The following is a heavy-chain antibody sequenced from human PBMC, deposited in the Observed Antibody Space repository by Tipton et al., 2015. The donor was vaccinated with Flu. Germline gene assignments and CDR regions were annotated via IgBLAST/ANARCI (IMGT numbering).Heavy chain of an antibody. D-gene: IGHD6-13*01. CDR3: ARESRRAAAGPNLYYYGMDV. CDR1: GHSISSDYY. Sequence: TLSLTCTISGHSISSDYYWGWIRQPPGKGLEWIGNVHHTGSTYHNPSLKGRVALSVDRSKNQFSLKVNSVTAADTAVYYCARESRRAAAGPNLYYYGMDVWGQGTTVTVSS. CDR2: VHHTGST. J-gene: IGHJ6*02. V-gene: IGHV4-38-2*02.